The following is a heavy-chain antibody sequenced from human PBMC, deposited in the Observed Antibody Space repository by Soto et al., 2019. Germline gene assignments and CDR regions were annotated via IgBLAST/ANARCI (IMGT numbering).Heavy chain of an antibody. V-gene: IGHV3-15*01. CDR2: IKSKTDGGTT. CDR1: GFTFSNAW. CDR3: TRRGRYCSGGSCYSSDY. D-gene: IGHD2-15*01. Sequence: GSLRLSCAASGFTFSNAWMSWVRQAPGKGLEWVGRIKSKTDGGTTDYAAPVKGRFTISRDDSKNTLYLQMNGLKTEDTAVYYCTRRGRYCSGGSCYSSDYWGQGTLVTVSS. J-gene: IGHJ4*02.